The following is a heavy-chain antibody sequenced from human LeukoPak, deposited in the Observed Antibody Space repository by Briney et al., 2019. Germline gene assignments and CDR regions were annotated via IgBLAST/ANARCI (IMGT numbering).Heavy chain of an antibody. V-gene: IGHV3-30-3*01. Sequence: GGSLRLSCAASGFTFSSYAMHWVRQAPCKGLEWVAVISYDGSNKYYADSVKGRFTISRDNAKNSLYLQMNSLRAEDTAVYYCARDPSYDGNSEFGAFDIWGQGTMVTVSS. CDR2: ISYDGSNK. CDR1: GFTFSSYA. CDR3: ARDPSYDGNSEFGAFDI. J-gene: IGHJ3*02. D-gene: IGHD4-23*01.